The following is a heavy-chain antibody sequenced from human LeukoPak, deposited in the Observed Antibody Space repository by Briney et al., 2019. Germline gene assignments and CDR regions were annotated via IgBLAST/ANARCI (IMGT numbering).Heavy chain of an antibody. CDR3: AKGGVYSGYAFDP. J-gene: IGHJ5*02. CDR1: GFTFSSYA. CDR2: ISSSGDVS. Sequence: GGSLRLSCAASGFTFSSYAMSWVRQAPGKGLAWVSAISSSGDVSKYADSAKSRFTISRDNSKNTVYLQMNSLRAEDTAVYYCAKGGVYSGYAFDPWGQGTLVTVSS. V-gene: IGHV3-23*01. D-gene: IGHD5-12*01.